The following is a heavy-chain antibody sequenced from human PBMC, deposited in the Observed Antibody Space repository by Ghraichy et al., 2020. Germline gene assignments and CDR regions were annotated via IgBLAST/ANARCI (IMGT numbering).Heavy chain of an antibody. CDR1: GGSISSGGYY. J-gene: IGHJ3*02. D-gene: IGHD3-10*01. CDR3: ARDSGIWFGEFSHAFDI. V-gene: IGHV4-31*03. CDR2: IYYSGST. Sequence: SETLSLTCTVSGGSISSGGYYWSWIRQHPGKGLECIGYIYYSGSTYYNPSLKSRVTISIDTSKNQFSLKLSSVTAADTAVYYCARDSGIWFGEFSHAFDIWGQGTMVTVSS.